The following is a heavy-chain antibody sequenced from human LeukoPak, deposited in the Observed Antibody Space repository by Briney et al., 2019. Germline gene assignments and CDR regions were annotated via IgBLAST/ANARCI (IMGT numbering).Heavy chain of an antibody. V-gene: IGHV3-7*03. CDR2: INQDGSEK. J-gene: IGHJ4*02. D-gene: IGHD4-11*01. CDR1: GFTFSSYW. Sequence: PGGSLRLSCAASGFTFSSYWMSWVRQAPGKGLEWVANINQDGSEKYYVDSVRGRFTISRDNAENSLYLQMNSLRAEDTAVYYCARTWMYSNYFRGQGTLVTVSS. CDR3: ARTWMYSNYF.